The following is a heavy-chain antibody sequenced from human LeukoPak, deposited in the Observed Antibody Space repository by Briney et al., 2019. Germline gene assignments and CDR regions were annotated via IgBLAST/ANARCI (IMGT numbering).Heavy chain of an antibody. V-gene: IGHV1-8*01. D-gene: IGHD2-15*01. J-gene: IGHJ6*02. CDR3: ARGSPDHHIVVVVAATDYYGMDV. Sequence: ASVKDSCKASGYTFTSYDSNWVRQATGQGLEWMGWMNPNSGNTGYAQKFQGRVTMTRNTSISTAYMELSSLRSEDTAVYYCARGSPDHHIVVVVAATDYYGMDVWGQGTTVTVSS. CDR2: MNPNSGNT. CDR1: GYTFTSYD.